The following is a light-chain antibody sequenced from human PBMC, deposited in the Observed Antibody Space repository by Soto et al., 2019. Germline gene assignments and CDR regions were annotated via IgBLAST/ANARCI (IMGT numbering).Light chain of an antibody. J-gene: IGKJ1*01. CDR2: AAS. Sequence: DIQLTQSPSFLSASVGDRVTITCRASQATRSYLAWYQQKPGRAPKLLIYAASSLQSGVPSRFSGSGSGTDFTLTISSLQPEDFATYYCQQSYSTPWTFGQGTKVDIK. V-gene: IGKV1-39*01. CDR3: QQSYSTPWT. CDR1: QATRSY.